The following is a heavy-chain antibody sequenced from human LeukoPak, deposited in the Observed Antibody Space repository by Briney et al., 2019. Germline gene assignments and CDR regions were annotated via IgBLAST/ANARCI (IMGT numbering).Heavy chain of an antibody. J-gene: IGHJ4*02. V-gene: IGHV4-34*01. CDR2: INHSGST. Sequence: SETLSLTCAVYGGSFSGYYWSWIRQPPGKGLEWIGEINHSGSTNYNPSLKSRVTISVDTSKNQFSLKLSSVTAADTAVYYCARRSSWHKGNFDYWGQGTLVTVSS. CDR3: ARRSSWHKGNFDY. D-gene: IGHD6-13*01. CDR1: GGSFSGYY.